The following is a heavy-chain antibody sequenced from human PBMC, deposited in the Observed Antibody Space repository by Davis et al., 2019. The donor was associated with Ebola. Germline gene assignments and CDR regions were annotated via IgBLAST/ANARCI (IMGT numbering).Heavy chain of an antibody. D-gene: IGHD2-8*01. V-gene: IGHV4-4*08. CDR1: GGSISSPF. Sequence: PGGSLRLSCLVSGGSISSPFWTWIRQSPGKGLEWIGYIHSSGNTNYNPSFKGRVTVSLDASKSQSSLKLTSVTAADTAVYYCARDVTKWGQGILVTVSA. J-gene: IGHJ4*02. CDR2: IHSSGNT. CDR3: ARDVTK.